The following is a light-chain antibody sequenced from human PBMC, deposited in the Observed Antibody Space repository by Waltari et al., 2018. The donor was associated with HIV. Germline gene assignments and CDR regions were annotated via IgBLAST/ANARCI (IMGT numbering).Light chain of an antibody. CDR3: QQYDFSPWT. V-gene: IGKV3-20*01. CDR1: QGVRKKD. Sequence: EIVLTQSPGTLPLSPGERATLSCRASQGVRKKDLGWYQQKHGQAPRLLIYGASSRATGIPDRFSGSGSGTDFTLTISRLEPEDFAVYYCQQYDFSPWTFGQGTKVEIK. J-gene: IGKJ1*01. CDR2: GAS.